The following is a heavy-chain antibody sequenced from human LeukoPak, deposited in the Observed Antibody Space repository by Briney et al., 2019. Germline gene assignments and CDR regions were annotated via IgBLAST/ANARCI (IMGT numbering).Heavy chain of an antibody. V-gene: IGHV3-53*01. Sequence: GGSLRLSCTVSGFTVSSNSMSWVRQAPGRGLEWVSFIYSAGRTHYSDHVKGRFTSSIDNSKNTLYLQMNSLRAEDTAVYDCARRAGAYTHPYDCWGQGTLVTVS. J-gene: IGHJ4*02. D-gene: IGHD3-16*01. CDR3: ARRAGAYTHPYDC. CDR1: GFTVSSNS. CDR2: IYSAGRT.